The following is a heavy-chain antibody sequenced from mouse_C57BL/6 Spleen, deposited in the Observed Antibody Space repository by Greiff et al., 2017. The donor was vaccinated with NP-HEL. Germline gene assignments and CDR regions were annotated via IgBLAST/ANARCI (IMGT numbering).Heavy chain of an antibody. J-gene: IGHJ2*01. V-gene: IGHV7-3*01. CDR3: AILDDYFEY. Sequence: EVKLMESGGGLVQPGGSLSLSCAASGFTFTDYYMSWVRQPPGKALEWLGFIRNKANGYTTEYSASVKGRFTISRYNSQSILYLQMNALRAEDRATYYCAILDDYFEYWGQGTTLTVSS. CDR1: GFTFTDYY. CDR2: IRNKANGYTT.